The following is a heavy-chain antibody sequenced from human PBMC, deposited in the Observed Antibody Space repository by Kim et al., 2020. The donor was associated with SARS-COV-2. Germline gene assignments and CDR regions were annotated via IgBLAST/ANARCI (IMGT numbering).Heavy chain of an antibody. CDR1: GFTFSSVW. CDR2: IRQDGSEK. V-gene: IGHV3-7*01. CDR3: ARVTGRQRIFDI. D-gene: IGHD1-1*01. Sequence: GGSLRLSCTASGFTFSSVWMSWVRQAPGKGLEWVVSIRQDGSEKFYVDSVKGRFTISRDNARNSLYLQMNSLRAEDTAMYYCARVTGRQRIFDIWGHGTMVTVSS. J-gene: IGHJ3*02.